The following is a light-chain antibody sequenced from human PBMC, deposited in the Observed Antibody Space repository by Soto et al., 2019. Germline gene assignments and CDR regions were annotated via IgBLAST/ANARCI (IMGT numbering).Light chain of an antibody. Sequence: EVGLTQSPGALSLSPGERATVSCRASQTVSRNYLAWYQKKPGQAPRLLIYGASTRATGIPDRFTGSGSGTDFTLTITRLEPEDFAVYYCQHHRTFGQGTKVDIK. CDR3: QHHRT. CDR2: GAS. CDR1: QTVSRNY. J-gene: IGKJ1*01. V-gene: IGKV3-20*01.